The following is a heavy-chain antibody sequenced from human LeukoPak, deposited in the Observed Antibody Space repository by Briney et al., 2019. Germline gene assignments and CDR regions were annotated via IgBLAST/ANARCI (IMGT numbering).Heavy chain of an antibody. V-gene: IGHV4-34*01. CDR3: ARVPRSSSSVDY. Sequence: PSETLSLTCAVYGGSFSGYCWSWIRQPPGKGLEWIGEINHRGSTNYNPSLKSRVTISVDTSKNQFSLKLHSVTAADTAVYYCARVPRSSSSVDYWGQGTLVTVSS. CDR1: GGSFSGYC. CDR2: INHRGST. D-gene: IGHD6-6*01. J-gene: IGHJ4*02.